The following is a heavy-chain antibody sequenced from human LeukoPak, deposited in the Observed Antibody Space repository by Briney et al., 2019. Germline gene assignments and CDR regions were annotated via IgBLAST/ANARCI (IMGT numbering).Heavy chain of an antibody. CDR1: GFTFSTSA. Sequence: GGSLRLSCAASGFTFSTSAMDWVRQAPGKGLEWVAFMQNDGNTKNYADSVKGRFTISRDISKNTVYLQMNSLRAEDTAVYYCAKGGGMGYFDYWGQGTLVTVSS. J-gene: IGHJ4*02. V-gene: IGHV3-30*02. CDR2: MQNDGNTK. CDR3: AKGGGMGYFDY. D-gene: IGHD6-13*01.